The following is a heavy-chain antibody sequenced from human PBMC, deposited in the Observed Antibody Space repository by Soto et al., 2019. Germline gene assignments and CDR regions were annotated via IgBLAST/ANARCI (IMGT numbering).Heavy chain of an antibody. J-gene: IGHJ6*03. Sequence: PSETLSLTCTVSGGSISSYYWSWIRQPPGKGLEWIGYIYYSGSTNYNPSLKSRVTISVDTSKNQFSLKLSSVTAADTAVYYCAALSSYYYMDVWGKGTTVTVSS. CDR3: AALSSYYYMDV. V-gene: IGHV4-59*01. D-gene: IGHD6-13*01. CDR2: IYYSGST. CDR1: GGSISSYY.